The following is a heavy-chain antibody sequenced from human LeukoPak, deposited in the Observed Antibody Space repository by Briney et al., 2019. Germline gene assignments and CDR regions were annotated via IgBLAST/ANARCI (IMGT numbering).Heavy chain of an antibody. Sequence: PSETLSLTCAVYGGSFSGYYWSWIRQPPGKGLEWIGEINHSGSTNYNPSLKSRVTISVDTSKNQFSLKLSSVTAADTAVYYCARSRRGYSYGNNWFDPWGQGTLVTVSS. D-gene: IGHD5-18*01. V-gene: IGHV4-34*01. CDR1: GGSFSGYY. CDR2: INHSGST. J-gene: IGHJ5*02. CDR3: ARSRRGYSYGNNWFDP.